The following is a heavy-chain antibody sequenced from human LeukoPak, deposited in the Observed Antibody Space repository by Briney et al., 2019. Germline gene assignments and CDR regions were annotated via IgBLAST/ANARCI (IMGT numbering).Heavy chain of an antibody. J-gene: IGHJ3*02. Sequence: SETLSLTCTVSGGSISSGGYYWSWIRQHPGKGLEWIGYIYYSGSTYYNPSLKSRVTISVDTSKNQFPLKLSSVTAADTAVYYCARVLMEGAFDIWGQGTMVTVSS. CDR3: ARVLMEGAFDI. V-gene: IGHV4-31*03. D-gene: IGHD3-10*01. CDR2: IYYSGST. CDR1: GGSISSGGYY.